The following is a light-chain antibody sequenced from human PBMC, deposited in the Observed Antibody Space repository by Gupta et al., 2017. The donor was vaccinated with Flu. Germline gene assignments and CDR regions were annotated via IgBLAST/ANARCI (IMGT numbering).Light chain of an antibody. CDR2: AAS. CDR3: LQHNSYPLT. J-gene: IGKJ4*01. V-gene: IGKV1-17*01. CDR1: QGIRND. Sequence: DIEMKQSASAMCASVGDRFTITCRASQGIRNDLGWYQQKPGKAPKRLLYAASSLQSGFPSRFSGSVSGTEFTLTFSSLQPEDFAAYYCLQHNSYPLTFGGGTKVEIK.